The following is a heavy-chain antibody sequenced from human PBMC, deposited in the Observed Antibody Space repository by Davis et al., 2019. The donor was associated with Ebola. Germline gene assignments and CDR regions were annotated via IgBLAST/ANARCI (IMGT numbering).Heavy chain of an antibody. V-gene: IGHV3-21*01. Sequence: PGGSLRLSCAASGFTFSSYSMNWVRQAPGKGLEWVSSISSSSSYIYYADSVKGRFTISRDNAKNSLYLQMNSLRAEDTAVYYCASLLGGSYYDAFDYWGQGTLVTVSS. J-gene: IGHJ4*02. CDR3: ASLLGGSYYDAFDY. D-gene: IGHD1-26*01. CDR2: ISSSSSYI. CDR1: GFTFSSYS.